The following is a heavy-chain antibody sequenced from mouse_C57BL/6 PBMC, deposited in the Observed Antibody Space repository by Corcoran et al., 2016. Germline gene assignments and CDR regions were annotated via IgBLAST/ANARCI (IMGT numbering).Heavy chain of an antibody. J-gene: IGHJ3*01. Sequence: EVQLQQSGPELVKPGASVKISCKASGYTFTDYYMNWVKQSNGKSLEWIGDINPNNGGTSYNQKFKGKATLTVDKSSSTAYMELRSLTSEDSAVYYCARGNYDYFFAYWGQGTLVTVSA. D-gene: IGHD2-4*01. CDR2: INPNNGGT. CDR1: GYTFTDYY. CDR3: ARGNYDYFFAY. V-gene: IGHV1-26*01.